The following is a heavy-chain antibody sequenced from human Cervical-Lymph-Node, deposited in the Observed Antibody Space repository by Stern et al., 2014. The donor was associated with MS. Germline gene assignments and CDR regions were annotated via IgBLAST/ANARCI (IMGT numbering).Heavy chain of an antibody. CDR2: VNPRSGST. D-gene: IGHD4-11*01. CDR3: ARGRGVTSVLDY. V-gene: IGHV1-46*01. CDR1: GYIFSNYF. Sequence: VQLEESGAEVRKPGASLNVSCKASGYIFSNYFVHWVRQAPGQGLEWMGKVNPRSGSTSHAQKFQGRVTVTRDTSTSTVYMELGSLTSDDTAVYYCARGRGVTSVLDYWGQGTVVTVSS. J-gene: IGHJ4*02.